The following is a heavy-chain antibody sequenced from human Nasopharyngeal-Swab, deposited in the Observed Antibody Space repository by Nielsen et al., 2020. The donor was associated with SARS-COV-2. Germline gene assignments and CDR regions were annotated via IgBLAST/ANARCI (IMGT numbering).Heavy chain of an antibody. J-gene: IGHJ3*02. CDR2: IWYDGSNK. D-gene: IGHD3-9*01. Sequence: SLKLSCAASGFTFSSYGMHWVRQAPGKGLEWVAVIWYDGSNKYYADSVKGRFTISRDNSKNTLYLQMNSLRAEDTAVYYCAKDTALYLAFDIWGQGTMVTVSS. CDR3: AKDTALYLAFDI. CDR1: GFTFSSYG. V-gene: IGHV3-33*06.